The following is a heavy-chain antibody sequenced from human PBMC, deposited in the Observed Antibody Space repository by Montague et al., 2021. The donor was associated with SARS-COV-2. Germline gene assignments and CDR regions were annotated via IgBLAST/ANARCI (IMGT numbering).Heavy chain of an antibody. D-gene: IGHD2-2*01. CDR3: ARRGLGYCSSTSCQNAFDI. V-gene: IGHV4-59*08. J-gene: IGHJ3*02. CDR2: IYYSGST. CDR1: GGPISSYY. Sequence: SETLSLTCTVSGGPISSYYWSWIRQPPGKGLEWIGYIYYSGSTNYNPSLKSRVTISVDTSKNQFSLKLSSVTAADTAEYYCARRGLGYCSSTSCQNAFDIWGQGTMVTVSS.